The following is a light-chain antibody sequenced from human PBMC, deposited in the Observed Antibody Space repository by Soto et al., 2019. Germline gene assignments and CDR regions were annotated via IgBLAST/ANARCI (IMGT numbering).Light chain of an antibody. CDR2: GAS. CDR1: QSVSSN. J-gene: IGKJ2*01. V-gene: IGKV3-15*01. Sequence: EIVMTQSPATLSVSPGERATLSCRASQSVSSNLAWYQQKPGRAPRLLIYGASTRATGIPARFSGSGSGTEFTLTISSLQSEDFALYYCQHYFNWPYTFGQGTKVDI. CDR3: QHYFNWPYT.